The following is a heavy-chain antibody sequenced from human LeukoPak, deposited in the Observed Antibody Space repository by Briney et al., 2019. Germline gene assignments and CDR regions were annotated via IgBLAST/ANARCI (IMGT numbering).Heavy chain of an antibody. CDR1: GGTFSSYA. CDR3: ARDSSGYYATPADY. V-gene: IGHV1-69*04. Sequence: SVKVSCKSSGGTFSSYAISWVRQAPGQGLEWMGRIIPILGIANYAQKFQGRVTITADKSTSTAYMELSSLRSEDTAVYYCARDSSGYYATPADYWGQGTLVTVSS. J-gene: IGHJ4*02. CDR2: IIPILGIA. D-gene: IGHD3-22*01.